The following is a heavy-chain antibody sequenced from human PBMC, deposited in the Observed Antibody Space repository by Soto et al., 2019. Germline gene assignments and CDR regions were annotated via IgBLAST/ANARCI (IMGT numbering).Heavy chain of an antibody. CDR1: GYTFTSYG. J-gene: IGHJ6*02. V-gene: IGHV1-18*04. Sequence: ASVKVSCKASGYTFTSYGISWVRQAPGQGLEWMGWISAYIGNTNYAQKLQGRLTMTTDTSTSTAYMELRSLRSDDTAAYYCARDNPTVLLWLANRFYGMDVWGQGATVTVSS. D-gene: IGHD6-19*01. CDR3: ARDNPTVLLWLANRFYGMDV. CDR2: ISAYIGNT.